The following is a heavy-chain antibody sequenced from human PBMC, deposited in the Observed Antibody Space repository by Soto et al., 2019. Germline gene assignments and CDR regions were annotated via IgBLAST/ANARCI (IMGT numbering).Heavy chain of an antibody. V-gene: IGHV4-34*01. D-gene: IGHD2-15*01. CDR1: SGSFRDSY. J-gene: IGHJ4*02. CDR2: INHSGYT. Sequence: PSETLSLTCAVSSGSFRDSYWTWIRQPPGKGLEWIGEINHSGYTNYNPSLKSRVTISVDASKHHFSLSLSSVTAADTAVHYCARAVVGPTYYFDPWAQGTQVTVSS. CDR3: ARAVVGPTYYFDP.